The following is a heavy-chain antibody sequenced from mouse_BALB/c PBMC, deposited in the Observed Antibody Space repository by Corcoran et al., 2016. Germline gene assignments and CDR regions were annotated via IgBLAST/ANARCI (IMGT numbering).Heavy chain of an antibody. Sequence: QVQLQQSGPELVKPGASVKMSCKASGYTFTDYDISWVKQRTGQGLEWIGEIYPGSGSTYYNEKFKGKATLTADKSSNTAYMQLSSLTSEDSAVYFCARGGYGSSFSWFAYWGQGTLVTVSA. V-gene: IGHV1-77*01. D-gene: IGHD1-1*01. J-gene: IGHJ3*01. CDR2: IYPGSGST. CDR1: GYTFTDYD. CDR3: ARGGYGSSFSWFAY.